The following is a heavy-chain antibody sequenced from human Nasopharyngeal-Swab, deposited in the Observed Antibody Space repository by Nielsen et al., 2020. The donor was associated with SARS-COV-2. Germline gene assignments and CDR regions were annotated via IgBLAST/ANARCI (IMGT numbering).Heavy chain of an antibody. CDR2: ISSSSSTI. D-gene: IGHD5-12*01. CDR3: ASLNSGPFDY. J-gene: IGHJ4*02. CDR1: GFTFSSYS. V-gene: IGHV3-48*02. Sequence: GGSLRLSCAASGFTFSSYSMNWVRQAPGKGLEWVSYISSSSSTIYYTDSVKGRFTISRDNAKNSLYLQMNSLRDEDTAVYYCASLNSGPFDYWGQGTLVTVSS.